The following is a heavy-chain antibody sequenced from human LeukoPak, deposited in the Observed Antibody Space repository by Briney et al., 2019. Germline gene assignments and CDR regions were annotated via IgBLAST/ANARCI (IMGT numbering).Heavy chain of an antibody. V-gene: IGHV4-4*07. Sequence: SETLSLTCTVSGGSISSYYWSWIRQPAGKGLEWIGRIYRSGSTNYNPSLKSRVTMSVDTSKNQFSLKLSSVTAADTAVYYCARSHYNLGYFDYWGQGTLVTVSS. CDR2: IYRSGST. CDR1: GGSISSYY. CDR3: ARSHYNLGYFDY. J-gene: IGHJ4*02. D-gene: IGHD5-24*01.